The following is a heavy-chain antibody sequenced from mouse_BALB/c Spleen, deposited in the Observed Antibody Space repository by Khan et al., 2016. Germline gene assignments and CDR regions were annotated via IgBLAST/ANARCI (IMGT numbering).Heavy chain of an antibody. J-gene: IGHJ3*01. CDR2: ISDGGSYT. D-gene: IGHD1-2*01. CDR3: ATGQLRLPWFAY. Sequence: EVELVESGGGLVKPGGSLKLSCAASGFTFSDYYMYWVRQTPEKRLEWVATISDGGSYTYYPDSVKWRLTTSRDNAKYDLYLEMNCLKSEAIAMYYCATGQLRLPWFAYWGQGTLVTVSA. V-gene: IGHV5-4*02. CDR1: GFTFSDYY.